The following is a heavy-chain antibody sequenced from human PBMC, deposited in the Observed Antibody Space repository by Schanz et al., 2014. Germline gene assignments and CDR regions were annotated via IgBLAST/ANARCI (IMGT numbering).Heavy chain of an antibody. D-gene: IGHD2-15*01. CDR3: ARDWPQNYGGKPYFFDY. Sequence: QVHLVQSGAEVKKPGSSVRVSCKAPGDTLSRYAVSWVRQAPGQGPEWMGRITPVLGITDYAQKFQGRVTVFADTSKSTVYMDMSSLTSEDTAVYYCARDWPQNYGGKPYFFDYWGQGTLVTVSS. V-gene: IGHV1-69*04. CDR2: ITPVLGIT. J-gene: IGHJ4*02. CDR1: GDTLSRYA.